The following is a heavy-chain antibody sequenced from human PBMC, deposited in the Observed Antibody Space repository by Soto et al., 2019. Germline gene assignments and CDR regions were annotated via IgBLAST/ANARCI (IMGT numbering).Heavy chain of an antibody. D-gene: IGHD3-3*01. J-gene: IGHJ4*02. V-gene: IGHV3-21*01. Sequence: GGSLRLSCAASGFTFSSYSMNWVRQAPGKGLEWVSSISSSSSYIYYADSVKGRFTISRDNAKNSLYLQMNSLRAEDTAVYYYARDPGFLEWLLYYFDYWGQGTLVTVSS. CDR1: GFTFSSYS. CDR2: ISSSSSYI. CDR3: ARDPGFLEWLLYYFDY.